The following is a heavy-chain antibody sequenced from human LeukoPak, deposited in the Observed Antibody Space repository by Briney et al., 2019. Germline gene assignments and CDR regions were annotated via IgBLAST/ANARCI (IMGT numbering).Heavy chain of an antibody. V-gene: IGHV3-23*01. J-gene: IGHJ4*02. CDR2: ISGSGGST. CDR3: AKSVYDYVWGSYRYFDY. CDR1: GFTFSSYA. D-gene: IGHD3-16*02. Sequence: GGSLRLSCAASGFTFSSYAMSWVRQAPGKGLEWVSAISGSGGSTYYADSVKGRFTISRDNSKNTLCPQMNSLRAEDTAVYYCAKSVYDYVWGSYRYFDYWGQGTLVTVSS.